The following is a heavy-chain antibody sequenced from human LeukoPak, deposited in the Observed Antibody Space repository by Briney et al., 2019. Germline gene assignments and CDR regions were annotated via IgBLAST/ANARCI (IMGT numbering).Heavy chain of an antibody. D-gene: IGHD3-3*02. CDR2: LYSGSST. V-gene: IGHV3-53*01. CDR3: ARVADHFHWYLDL. Sequence: GGSLRLSCAASGFSVSTNYMNWVRQAPGKGLEWVSILYSGSSTYYADSVEGRFIVSRDSSKNTLSLHMNDLRAEDTAVYYCARVADHFHWYLDLWGRGTLVTVSS. CDR1: GFSVSTNY. J-gene: IGHJ2*01.